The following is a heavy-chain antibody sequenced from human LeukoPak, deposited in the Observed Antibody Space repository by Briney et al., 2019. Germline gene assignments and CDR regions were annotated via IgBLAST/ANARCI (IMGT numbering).Heavy chain of an antibody. V-gene: IGHV1-8*01. J-gene: IGHJ5*02. D-gene: IGHD6-19*01. CDR2: MNPNSGNT. Sequence: ASVKVSCKASGYTFTSYDINWVRQATGQGLEWMGWMNPNSGNTGYAHKFQGRVTMTRNTSISTAYMELSSLRSEDTAVYYCARTRRGVAVAVGEPFDPWGQGTLVTVSS. CDR3: ARTRRGVAVAVGEPFDP. CDR1: GYTFTSYD.